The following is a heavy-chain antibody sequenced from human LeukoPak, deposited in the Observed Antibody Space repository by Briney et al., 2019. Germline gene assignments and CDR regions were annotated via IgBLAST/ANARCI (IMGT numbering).Heavy chain of an antibody. CDR1: GFTFSSSP. CDR2: ISADGPT. CDR3: AKVSQWGNSRWYEGD. Sequence: GGSLRLSCAASGFTFSSSPMSWVRQAPGKGLDWVSSISADGPTYYADSVKGRFTISRDNSKNTLYLQMNSLRGEDTAVYYCAKVSQWGNSRWYEGDWGQGTLVTVSS. V-gene: IGHV3-23*01. J-gene: IGHJ4*02. D-gene: IGHD6-13*01.